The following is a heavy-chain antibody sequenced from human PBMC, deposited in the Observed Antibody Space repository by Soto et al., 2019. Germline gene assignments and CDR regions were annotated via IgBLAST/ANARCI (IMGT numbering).Heavy chain of an antibody. CDR2: INSDGSST. D-gene: IGHD6-19*01. Sequence: PGGSLRLSCTASGFTFSNAWMNWVRQAPGKGLEWVSRINSDGSSTSYADSVKGRFTISRDNAKNTLYLQMNSLRAEDTAVYYCARDLVLGYSSGWSLYYYYYYYGMDVWGQGTTVTVSS. J-gene: IGHJ6*02. CDR1: GFTFSNAW. CDR3: ARDLVLGYSSGWSLYYYYYYYGMDV. V-gene: IGHV3-74*01.